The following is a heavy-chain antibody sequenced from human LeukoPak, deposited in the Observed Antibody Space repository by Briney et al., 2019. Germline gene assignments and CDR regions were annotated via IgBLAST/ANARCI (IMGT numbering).Heavy chain of an antibody. J-gene: IGHJ4*02. CDR2: ISGSNSYI. CDR1: GFTFSSYT. D-gene: IGHD2-21*02. CDR3: ARDGDSGDFQFEY. Sequence: GGSLRLSCAASGFTFSSYTMHWIRQAPGKGLEWVSSISGSNSYIFYADSVKGRFTVSRDNAKDSLYLQMNSLRAEDTAMYYCARDGDSGDFQFEYWGQGTLVTVSS. V-gene: IGHV3-21*01.